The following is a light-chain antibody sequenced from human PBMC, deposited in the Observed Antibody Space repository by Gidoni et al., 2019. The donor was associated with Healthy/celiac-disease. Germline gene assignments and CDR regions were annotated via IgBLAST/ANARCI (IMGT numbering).Light chain of an antibody. Sequence: DIQMTPSPSTLSASVGDRVTIPCRASQSISSWWAWYQQKPGKAPKLLIYKASSLESGVPSRFSGSGSGTEFTLTISILQPDDFATYYCQQYNSYPWTFGQXTKVEIK. CDR2: KAS. V-gene: IGKV1-5*03. J-gene: IGKJ1*01. CDR1: QSISSW. CDR3: QQYNSYPWT.